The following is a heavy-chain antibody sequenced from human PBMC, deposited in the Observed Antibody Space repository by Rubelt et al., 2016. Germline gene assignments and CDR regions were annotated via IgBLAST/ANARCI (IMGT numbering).Heavy chain of an antibody. D-gene: IGHD6-6*01. CDR3: ATTIAIRPYYFDY. J-gene: IGHJ4*02. V-gene: IGHV1-69*01. CDR2: IIPIFGTA. CDR1: GGTFSSYA. Sequence: QVQLVQSGAEVKKPGSSVKVSCKASGGTFSSYAISWVRQAPGQGLEWMGGIIPIFGTANYAQKFQGRGTMTAEGSTRTAYMELSSLRSEDTAVYYCATTIAIRPYYFDYWGQGTLVTVSS.